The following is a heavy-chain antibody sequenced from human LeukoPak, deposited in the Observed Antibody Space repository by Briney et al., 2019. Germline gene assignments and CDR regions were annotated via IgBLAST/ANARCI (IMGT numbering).Heavy chain of an antibody. CDR3: ARGTIGGNPASAY. CDR2: IGTDRYS. J-gene: IGHJ4*02. Sequence: PGGSLRLSCAASGFTFSTYEMNWVRQAPGKGLEWVSSIGTDRYSYSAVSVKGRFTISRDNAKSTLYLQMDSLTVEDTALYYCARGTIGGNPASAYWGQGTLVTVSS. V-gene: IGHV3-21*06. CDR1: GFTFSTYE. D-gene: IGHD4-23*01.